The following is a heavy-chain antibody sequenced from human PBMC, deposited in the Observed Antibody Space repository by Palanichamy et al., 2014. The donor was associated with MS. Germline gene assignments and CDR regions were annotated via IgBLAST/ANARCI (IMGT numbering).Heavy chain of an antibody. D-gene: IGHD6-13*01. Sequence: EVQLLGSGGGLVQPGGSLRLSCAASGFTSSNYAMSWVRQAPGKGLEWVSSISSSGRSTHYADSVKGRFTISRDSSKNMLHLQMSSLRVEDTALYFCAKDTSPIVEAVGFDCWGQGTLVTVSS. J-gene: IGHJ4*02. V-gene: IGHV3-23*01. CDR2: ISSSGRST. CDR3: AKDTSPIVEAVGFDC. CDR1: GFTSSNYA.